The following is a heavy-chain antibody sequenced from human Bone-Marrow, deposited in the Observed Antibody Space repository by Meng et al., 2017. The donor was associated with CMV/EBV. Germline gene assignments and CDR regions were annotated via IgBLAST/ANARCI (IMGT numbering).Heavy chain of an antibody. CDR2: ISYDGSNK. D-gene: IGHD2-2*01. Sequence: GESLKISCAASGFTFSSYGMHWVRQAPGKGLEWVAVISYDGSNKYYADSVKGRFTISRDNSKNTLYLQMNSLRAEDTAVYYCAKEFRYCSSTSCWGQGTLVTVSS. CDR1: GFTFSSYG. CDR3: AKEFRYCSSTSC. J-gene: IGHJ4*02. V-gene: IGHV3-30*19.